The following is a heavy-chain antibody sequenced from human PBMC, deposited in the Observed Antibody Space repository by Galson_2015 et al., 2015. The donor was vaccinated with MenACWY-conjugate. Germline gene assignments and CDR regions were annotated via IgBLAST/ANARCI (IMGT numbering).Heavy chain of an antibody. CDR3: ARGFSASGSYYAGPFFRYYYGMDV. D-gene: IGHD1-26*01. V-gene: IGHV3-48*02. CDR2: ISSSSTI. CDR1: GFTFSSYS. Sequence: SLRLSCAASGFTFSSYSMNWVRQAPGKGLEWVSYISSSSTIYYADSVKGRFTISRDNAKNSLYLQMNSLRDEDTAVYYCARGFSASGSYYAGPFFRYYYGMDVWGQGTTVTVSS. J-gene: IGHJ6*02.